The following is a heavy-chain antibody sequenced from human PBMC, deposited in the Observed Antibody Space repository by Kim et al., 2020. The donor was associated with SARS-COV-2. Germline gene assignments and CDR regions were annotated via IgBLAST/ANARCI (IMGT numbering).Heavy chain of an antibody. D-gene: IGHD2-2*02. Sequence: SRVTLSVDTSKNQFSLKLSSVTAADTAVYYCARSYCSSTSCYTRGYYFDYWGQGTLVTVSS. CDR3: ARSYCSSTSCYTRGYYFDY. V-gene: IGHV4-31*02. J-gene: IGHJ4*02.